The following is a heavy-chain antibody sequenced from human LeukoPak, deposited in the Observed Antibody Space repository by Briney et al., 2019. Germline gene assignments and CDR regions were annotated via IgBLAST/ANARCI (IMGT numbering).Heavy chain of an antibody. CDR2: LNPKSGGT. J-gene: IGHJ4*02. CDR3: ARDRATALDY. V-gene: IGHV1-2*02. Sequence: SVKVSCKASGYTFTGYNIHWVRQAPGQGLEWMGWLNPKSGGTIYAQQFQGRVTMTRDTSISTAYMELSSLRSEDTAVYYCARDRATALDYWGQGTLVTVSS. CDR1: GYTFTGYN.